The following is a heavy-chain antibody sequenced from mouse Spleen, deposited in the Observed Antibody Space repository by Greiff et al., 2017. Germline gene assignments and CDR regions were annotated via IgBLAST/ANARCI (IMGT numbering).Heavy chain of an antibody. D-gene: IGHD1-1*01. CDR3: ARSATVVARYFDY. J-gene: IGHJ2*01. Sequence: EVKLMESGGGLVKPGGSLKLSCAASGFTFSDYGMAWVRQAPGKGPEWVAFISHLAYSIYYAETVTGRFTISRENAKNTLYLEMSSLRSEDTAMYYCARSATVVARYFDYWGQGTTLTVSS. CDR1: GFTFSDYG. V-gene: IGHV5-15*01. CDR2: ISHLAYSI.